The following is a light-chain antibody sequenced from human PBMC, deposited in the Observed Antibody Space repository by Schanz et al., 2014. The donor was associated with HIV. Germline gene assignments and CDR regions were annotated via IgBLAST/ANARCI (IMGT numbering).Light chain of an antibody. CDR2: EAS. V-gene: IGKV1-5*03. J-gene: IGKJ2*01. CDR1: QSINSW. CDR3: QQYRTYPYT. Sequence: DIQMPQSPSTLSASVGDSVTITCRASQSINSWLAWYQQKLGKTPKLLIYEASILESGVPSRFSGSASGTEFTLSISSLQPDDIATYYCQQYRTYPYTFGQGTKLEI.